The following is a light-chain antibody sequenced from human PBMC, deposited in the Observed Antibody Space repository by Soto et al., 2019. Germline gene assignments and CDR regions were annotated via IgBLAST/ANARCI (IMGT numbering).Light chain of an antibody. V-gene: IGKV1-33*01. CDR1: QDITNY. Sequence: DLQMTQSPSSLSASVGDRVTITCRATQDITNYLNWYQQKPAKAPKLLIYDASNLETGVPSTFSGSGSGTDFSFTISSLQPEDIATYYCQQYDNRFGQETRLEIK. J-gene: IGKJ5*01. CDR2: DAS. CDR3: QQYDNR.